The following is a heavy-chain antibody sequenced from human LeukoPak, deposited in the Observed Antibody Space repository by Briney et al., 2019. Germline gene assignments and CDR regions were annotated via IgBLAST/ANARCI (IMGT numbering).Heavy chain of an antibody. J-gene: IGHJ4*02. CDR3: ARDGYYYDSSGYSEGAYYFDY. CDR2: NYYSGST. V-gene: IGHV4-59*11. Sequence: DTLSLTCTVSGGSISRHYWSWIRQPPGKGLEWIGDNYYSGSTNYNPSLKSRATISVHTSKNQFSLKLPSVTAADTAVYYCARDGYYYDSSGYSEGAYYFDYWGQGTLVTVSS. CDR1: GGSISRHY. D-gene: IGHD3-22*01.